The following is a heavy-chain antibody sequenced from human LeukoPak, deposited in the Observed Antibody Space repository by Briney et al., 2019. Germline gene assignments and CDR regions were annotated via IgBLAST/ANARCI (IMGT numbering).Heavy chain of an antibody. Sequence: ASVKVSCKASGYTFTSYDINWVRQATGQGLEWMGWMNPNSGNTGYAQKFQGGVTMTRNTSISTAYMELSSLRSEDTAVYYCARGPAYGDYYYYFDYWGQGTLVTVSS. CDR2: MNPNSGNT. CDR1: GYTFTSYD. D-gene: IGHD4-17*01. J-gene: IGHJ4*02. V-gene: IGHV1-8*01. CDR3: ARGPAYGDYYYYFDY.